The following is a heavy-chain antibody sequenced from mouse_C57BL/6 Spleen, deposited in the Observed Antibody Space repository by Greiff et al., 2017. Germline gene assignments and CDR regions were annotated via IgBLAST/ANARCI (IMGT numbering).Heavy chain of an antibody. Sequence: EVQLQQSGPELVKPGASVKISCKASGYTFTDYYMNWVKQSHGKSLEWIGDINPNNGGTSYNQKFKGKATLTVDKSSSTAYMELRSLTSEDSAVYYCARSWGYDPWGQGTTLTVSS. D-gene: IGHD2-2*01. CDR1: GYTFTDYY. CDR2: INPNNGGT. V-gene: IGHV1-26*01. J-gene: IGHJ2*01. CDR3: ARSWGYDP.